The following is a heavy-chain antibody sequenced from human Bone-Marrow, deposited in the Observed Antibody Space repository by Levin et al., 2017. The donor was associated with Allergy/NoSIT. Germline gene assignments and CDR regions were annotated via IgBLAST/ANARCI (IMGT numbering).Heavy chain of an antibody. CDR3: ARDETNDRRGACSLPASLY. D-gene: IGHD2-21*02. CDR2: ISPYNGNT. V-gene: IGHV1-18*01. J-gene: IGHJ4*02. CDR1: GYTFRNFG. Sequence: ESLKISCKASGYTFRNFGITWVRQAPGQGPEWMAWISPYNGNTGYAQKFQGRVTMTTEASTSTVYMELRSLTSDDTAVYYCARDETNDRRGACSLPASLYWGQGTLVTVSS.